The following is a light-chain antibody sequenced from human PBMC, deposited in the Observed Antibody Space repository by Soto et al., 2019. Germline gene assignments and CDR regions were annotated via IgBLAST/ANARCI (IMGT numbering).Light chain of an antibody. V-gene: IGKV1D-12*01. CDR3: QQVSTLPLT. CDR2: TAS. Sequence: DIQMTQSPSSVSASVGDTVTITCRASQDISRWLAWYQQKPGKAPKLLIYTASTLETGVPLRFSGSRSGTDFILTITNLQPEDFATYFCQQVSTLPLTFGGGTKVDIK. CDR1: QDISRW. J-gene: IGKJ4*01.